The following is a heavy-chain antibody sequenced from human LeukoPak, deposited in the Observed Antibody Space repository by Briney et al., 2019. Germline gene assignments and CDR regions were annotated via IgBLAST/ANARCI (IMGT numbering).Heavy chain of an antibody. CDR2: IYYSGST. CDR3: ARCLGYYDSSADYMDV. CDR1: DGSISSSSYY. D-gene: IGHD3-22*01. Sequence: SETLSLTCTVSDGSISSSSYYWGWIRQPPGKGLEWIGNIYYSGSTYYNPSLKSRVTISVDTSKNQFSLKLSSVTAADTAVYYCARCLGYYDSSADYMDVWGKGTTVTVSS. J-gene: IGHJ6*03. V-gene: IGHV4-39*07.